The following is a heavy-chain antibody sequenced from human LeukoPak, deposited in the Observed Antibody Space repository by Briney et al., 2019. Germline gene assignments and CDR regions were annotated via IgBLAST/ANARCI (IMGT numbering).Heavy chain of an antibody. J-gene: IGHJ4*02. CDR3: AKDTQYDILTGYFDY. V-gene: IGHV3-33*06. CDR1: GFTFSSYG. D-gene: IGHD3-9*01. Sequence: GGSLRLSCAASGFTFSSYGMHWVRQAPGKGLEWVAVIWYDGSNKYYADSVKGRFTISRDNSKNTLYLQMNSLRAEGTAVYYCAKDTQYDILTGYFDYWGQGTLVTVSS. CDR2: IWYDGSNK.